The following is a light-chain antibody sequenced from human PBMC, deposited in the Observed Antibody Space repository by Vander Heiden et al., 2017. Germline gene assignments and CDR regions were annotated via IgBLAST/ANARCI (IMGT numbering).Light chain of an antibody. CDR1: QSISSAY. J-gene: IGKJ1*01. Sequence: TVLTQSPATLSLSPGEGATLSCRASQSISSAYLAWYQQKPGQAPRLLIYGASSRATGIPDRFSGSGSGTDFTLTISRLEPDDFAVFYCQQYGDSLRTFGQGTKVEIK. CDR2: GAS. CDR3: QQYGDSLRT. V-gene: IGKV3-20*01.